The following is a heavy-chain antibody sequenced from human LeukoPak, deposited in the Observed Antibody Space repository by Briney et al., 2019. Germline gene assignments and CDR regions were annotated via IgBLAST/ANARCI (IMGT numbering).Heavy chain of an antibody. J-gene: IGHJ4*02. D-gene: IGHD6-19*01. Sequence: SVKVSCKASGGTFSSYAISWVRQAPGQGLEWMGRINPIFGTANYAQKFQGRVTITTDESTSTAYMELSSLRSEDTAVYYCTRDSGGEQWLVPFDYWGQGTLVTVSS. CDR3: TRDSGGEQWLVPFDY. CDR2: INPIFGTA. CDR1: GGTFSSYA. V-gene: IGHV1-69*05.